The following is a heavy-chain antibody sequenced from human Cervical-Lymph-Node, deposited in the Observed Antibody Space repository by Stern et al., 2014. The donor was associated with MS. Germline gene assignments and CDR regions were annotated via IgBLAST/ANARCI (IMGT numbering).Heavy chain of an antibody. V-gene: IGHV1-2*06. CDR2: LTPNSDDP. CDR3: AREATRIIVGIDY. CDR1: GYAFTGFF. D-gene: IGHD2/OR15-2a*01. Sequence: VQLVQSGAKMKKPGASVKVSCKASGYAFTGFFIHWVRQVPGQGFEWMGRLTPNSDDPTYAQNFQDRVTLTSDTSISTAYLELSRLTSADTAVYYCAREATRIIVGIDYWGQGTQVTVSS. J-gene: IGHJ4*02.